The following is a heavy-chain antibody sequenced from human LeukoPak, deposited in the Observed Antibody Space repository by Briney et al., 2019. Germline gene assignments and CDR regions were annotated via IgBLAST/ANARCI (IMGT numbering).Heavy chain of an antibody. D-gene: IGHD1-1*01. J-gene: IGHJ1*01. CDR2: IYYSGST. CDR3: ARDMGTTGTFGFQR. CDR1: GGSISNYY. Sequence: PSETLSLTCTVSGGSISNYYWSWIRQPPGKGLEYIGYIYYSGSTNYNPSLKSRVTMSVDTSKNQFFLRLSSLTAADTAVYYCARDMGTTGTFGFQRWGQGTLVTVSS. V-gene: IGHV4-59*01.